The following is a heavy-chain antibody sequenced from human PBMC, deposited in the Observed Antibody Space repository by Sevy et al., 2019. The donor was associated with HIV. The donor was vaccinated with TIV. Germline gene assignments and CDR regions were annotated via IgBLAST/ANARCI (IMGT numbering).Heavy chain of an antibody. CDR3: ARDCSSASCLWGMDV. V-gene: IGHV3-7*03. CDR2: IKRDGSEK. Sequence: GGSLRLSCAASGFSFSNYWTSWVRQAPGKGLEWVANIKRDGSEKYYVASVKGRFTISRDNAKTSLFLQMNSLRGEDTAVYYCARDCSSASCLWGMDVWGQGTTVTVSS. J-gene: IGHJ6*02. CDR1: GFSFSNYW. D-gene: IGHD2-2*01.